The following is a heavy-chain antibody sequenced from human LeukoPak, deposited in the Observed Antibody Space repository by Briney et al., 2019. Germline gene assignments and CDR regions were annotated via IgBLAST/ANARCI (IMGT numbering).Heavy chain of an antibody. CDR2: ISWNSGSI. CDR3: ARDPGRQYSSIADV. CDR1: GFTFDDYA. J-gene: IGHJ6*02. D-gene: IGHD6-19*01. V-gene: IGHV3-9*01. Sequence: PGRSLRLSCAASGFTFDDYAIHWVRQAPGKGLEWVSGISWNSGSIGYADSVKGRFTISRDNAKNSLYLQMDSLRAEDTAVYYCARDPGRQYSSIADVWGQGTTVTVSS.